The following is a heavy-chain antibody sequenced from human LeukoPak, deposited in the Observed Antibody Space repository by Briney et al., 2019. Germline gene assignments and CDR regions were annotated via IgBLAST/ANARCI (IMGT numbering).Heavy chain of an antibody. CDR2: ISGSGETT. J-gene: IGHJ4*02. Sequence: GGYLRLSCAASGFTFSSYAVSWVRQAPGRGLECISSISGSGETTYYADSVKGRFTSSRDNSKKTVYLQLSSLRAEDTAVYYCAKAMNSTTWGIFDYWGQGTLVTVSS. V-gene: IGHV3-23*01. CDR1: GFTFSSYA. D-gene: IGHD6-13*01. CDR3: AKAMNSTTWGIFDY.